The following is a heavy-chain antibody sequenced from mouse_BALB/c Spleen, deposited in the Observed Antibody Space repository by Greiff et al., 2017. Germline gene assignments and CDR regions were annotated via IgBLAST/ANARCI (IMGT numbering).Heavy chain of an antibody. D-gene: IGHD2-4*01. CDR2: IYPGSGST. J-gene: IGHJ2*01. V-gene: IGHV1-81*01. CDR3: AAMITSDY. Sequence: QVQLQQSGPELVKPGASVKMSCKASGYTFTDYVISWVKQRTGQGLEWIGEIYPGSGSTYYNEKFKGKATLTADKPSNTAYMQLSSLTSEDSAVYFCAAMITSDYWGQGTTLTVSS. CDR1: GYTFTDYV.